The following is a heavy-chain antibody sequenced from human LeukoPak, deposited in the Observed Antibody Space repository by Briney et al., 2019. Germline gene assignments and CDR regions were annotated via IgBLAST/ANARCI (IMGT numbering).Heavy chain of an antibody. J-gene: IGHJ4*02. CDR2: IYHSGST. Sequence: SETLSLTCTVSGGSISSYYWGWIRQPPGKGLEWIGSIYHSGSTYYNPSLKSRVTISVDTSKNQFSLKLSSVTAADTAVYYCARVSSSGRRTFDYWGQGTLVTVSS. V-gene: IGHV4-38-2*02. CDR1: GGSISSYY. CDR3: ARVSSSGRRTFDY. D-gene: IGHD6-19*01.